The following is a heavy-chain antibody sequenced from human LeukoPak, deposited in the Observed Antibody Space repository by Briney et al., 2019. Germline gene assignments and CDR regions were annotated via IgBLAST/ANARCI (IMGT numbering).Heavy chain of an antibody. CDR3: AGGGGNAFGYFDY. Sequence: ASAKVSCKASGGTFSSYAISWVRQAPGQGLEWMGGIIPIFGTANYAQKFQGRATITADGSTSTAYMELSSLRSEDTAVYYCAGGGGNAFGYFDYWGQGTLVTVSS. D-gene: IGHD4-23*01. CDR2: IIPIFGTA. V-gene: IGHV1-69*13. CDR1: GGTFSSYA. J-gene: IGHJ4*02.